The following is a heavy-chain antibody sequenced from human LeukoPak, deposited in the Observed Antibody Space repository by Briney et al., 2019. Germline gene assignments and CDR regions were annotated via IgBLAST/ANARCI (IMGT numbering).Heavy chain of an antibody. D-gene: IGHD2-15*01. CDR2: IRSDGSNT. Sequence: PGGSLRLSCAASGLTFSNYGMHWVRQAPGKGLEWVAFIRSDGSNTYYADSVKGRFTISRDNSKNTLYLQMNSLRAEDTAVYYCAKTLTDYCSRGSGYSGSYYFDYWGQGTLVTVSS. CDR3: AKTLTDYCSRGSGYSGSYYFDY. CDR1: GLTFSNYG. V-gene: IGHV3-30*02. J-gene: IGHJ4*02.